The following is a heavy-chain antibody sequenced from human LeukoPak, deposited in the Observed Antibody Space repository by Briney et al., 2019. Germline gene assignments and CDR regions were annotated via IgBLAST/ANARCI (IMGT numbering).Heavy chain of an antibody. CDR1: GYTFTSYG. V-gene: IGHV1-2*06. D-gene: IGHD3-22*01. Sequence: ASVKVSCKASGYTFTSYGISWVRQAPGQGLQWMGRINPNSGGTNYAQKFQGRVTMTRDTSISTAYMELSRLRSDDTAVYYCARYYDSSGYLIDDAFDIWGQGTMVTVSS. CDR2: INPNSGGT. CDR3: ARYYDSSGYLIDDAFDI. J-gene: IGHJ3*02.